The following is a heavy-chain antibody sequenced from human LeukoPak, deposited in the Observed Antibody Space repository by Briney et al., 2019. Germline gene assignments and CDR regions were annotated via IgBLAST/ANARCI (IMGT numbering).Heavy chain of an antibody. Sequence: SQTLSLTCAISGDSVSSNSAAWNWIRQSPSRGLEWLGRTHYRSKWYNDYAVSVKSRITINPDTSKNQFSLQLNSVTPEDTAVYYCARVLGRGYRSWFDPWGQGTLVTVSS. D-gene: IGHD3-10*01. J-gene: IGHJ5*02. CDR3: ARVLGRGYRSWFDP. V-gene: IGHV6-1*01. CDR2: THYRSKWYN. CDR1: GDSVSSNSAA.